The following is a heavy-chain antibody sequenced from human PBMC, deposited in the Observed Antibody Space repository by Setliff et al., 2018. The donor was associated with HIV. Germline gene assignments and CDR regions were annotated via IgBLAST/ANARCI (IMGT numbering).Heavy chain of an antibody. V-gene: IGHV4-34*01. D-gene: IGHD6-19*01. J-gene: IGHJ6*03. Sequence: SETLSLTCAVYGGSFSGYYWSWIRQSPGKGLDWIGEINHSGSTNYSPSLKSRVTISVDTSKNQFSLKVTSVTAADTAVYYCASGAVAATGHYYYYYMDVWGKGTTVTVSS. CDR1: GGSFSGYY. CDR3: ASGAVAATGHYYYYYMDV. CDR2: INHSGST.